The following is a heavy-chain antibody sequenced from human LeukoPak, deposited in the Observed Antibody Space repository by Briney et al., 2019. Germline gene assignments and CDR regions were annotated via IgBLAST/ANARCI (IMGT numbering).Heavy chain of an antibody. Sequence: GGSLRLSCAASGFTFNNFAMNWVRQAPGKGLEWVSAISGGVDNTYYADSVKGRFTISRDSSKNTLYLQMSSLRAEDTAVYFCAKGRGKVVTPFDFWGQGTLVTVSS. CDR1: GFTFNNFA. J-gene: IGHJ4*02. V-gene: IGHV3-23*01. CDR3: AKGRGKVVTPFDF. CDR2: ISGGVDNT. D-gene: IGHD4-23*01.